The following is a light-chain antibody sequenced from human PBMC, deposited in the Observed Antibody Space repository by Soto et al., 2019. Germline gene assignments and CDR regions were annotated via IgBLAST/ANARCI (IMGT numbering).Light chain of an antibody. CDR1: SSDVGGYNY. V-gene: IGLV2-14*03. CDR2: DVS. J-gene: IGLJ1*01. CDR3: SSYTSSTTLGV. Sequence: QSVLTQPASVSASPGQSISISCTGTSSDVGGYNYVSWYQQHPRKAPKLMIYDVSNRPSGVSNRFSGSKSGNTASLTISGLQAEDEADYYCSSYTSSTTLGVFGTGNKVTVL.